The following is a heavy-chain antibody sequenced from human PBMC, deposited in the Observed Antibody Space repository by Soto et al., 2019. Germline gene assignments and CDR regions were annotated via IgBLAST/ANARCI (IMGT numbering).Heavy chain of an antibody. D-gene: IGHD3-16*01. CDR2: ISPYTGNT. V-gene: IGHV1-18*01. CDR1: GDIFVNYG. J-gene: IGHJ6*02. Sequence: QVPLVQSGDEVKKPGASVKVSCKASGDIFVNYGIAWVRQAPGQGLGWRGWISPYTGNTHSATKVQGRLTMTTDTSTSTAYMDLGSLTSDDTAVYYCVMVDNYVTPTPQDVWGQGTTVTVSS. CDR3: VMVDNYVTPTPQDV.